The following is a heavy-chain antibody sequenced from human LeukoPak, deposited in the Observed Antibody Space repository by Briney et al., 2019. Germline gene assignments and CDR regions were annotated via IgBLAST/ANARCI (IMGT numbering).Heavy chain of an antibody. Sequence: SETLSLTCAVYGGSFSGYYWSWIRQPPGKGLEWIGYIYYSGSTNYNPSLKSRVTISVDTSKNQFSLKLSSVTAADTAVYYCARSVSIFKAYGMDVWGQGTTVTVSS. V-gene: IGHV4-59*01. J-gene: IGHJ6*02. CDR3: ARSVSIFKAYGMDV. CDR2: IYYSGST. CDR1: GGSFSGYY. D-gene: IGHD3-9*01.